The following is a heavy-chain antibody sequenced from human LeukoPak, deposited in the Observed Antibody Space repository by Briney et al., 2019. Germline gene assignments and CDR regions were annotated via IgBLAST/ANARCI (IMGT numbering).Heavy chain of an antibody. D-gene: IGHD3-3*01. Sequence: LETLSLTCTVSGGSISSSSYYWGWIRQPPGKGLEWIGSIYYSGSTYYNPSLKSRVTISVDTSKNQFSLKLSSVTAADTAVYYCASAVLRFLELDYWGQGTLVTVSS. CDR1: GGSISSSSYY. CDR2: IYYSGST. CDR3: ASAVLRFLELDY. J-gene: IGHJ4*02. V-gene: IGHV4-39*01.